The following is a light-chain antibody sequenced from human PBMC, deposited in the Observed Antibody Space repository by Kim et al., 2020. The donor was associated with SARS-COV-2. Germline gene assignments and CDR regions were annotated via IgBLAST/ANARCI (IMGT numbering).Light chain of an antibody. J-gene: IGKJ2*01. CDR3: QQYFSHST. CDR2: KAS. CDR1: QSISSW. V-gene: IGKV1-5*03. Sequence: LSASVGDRVTITCRASQSISSWLAWYQQKPGKAPKILIYKASSLKSGVPSRFSGSGSGTEFTLTIRSLQPDDFATNYCQQYFSHSTFGQGTKLEI.